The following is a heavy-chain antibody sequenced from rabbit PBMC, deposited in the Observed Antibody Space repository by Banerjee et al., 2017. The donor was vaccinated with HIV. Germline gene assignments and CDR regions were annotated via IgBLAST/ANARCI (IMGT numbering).Heavy chain of an antibody. CDR3: ARGGGSLKL. V-gene: IGHV1S45*01. Sequence: QEQLVESGGGLVKPGASLTLTCTASGFSFSSSYWICWVRQAPGKGLEWIACIDTGDDSTYYASWAKGRFTISRTSSTTGTLQMTSLTAADRATYFCARGGGSLKLWGPGTSSPS. J-gene: IGHJ4*01. CDR1: GFSFSSSYW. D-gene: IGHD8-1*01. CDR2: IDTGDDST.